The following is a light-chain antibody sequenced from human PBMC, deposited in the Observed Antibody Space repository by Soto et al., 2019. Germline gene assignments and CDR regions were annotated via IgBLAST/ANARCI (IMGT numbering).Light chain of an antibody. Sequence: EIVMTQSPATLSVSPGERATLSCRARQSVSSNLAWYQQKPGQAPRLLISGASTRATGIPARFSGSGSGTEFTLTISSLQSEDFAVYYCQQYNNWRGTFGQGTKVEIK. J-gene: IGKJ1*01. CDR3: QQYNNWRGT. V-gene: IGKV3-15*01. CDR2: GAS. CDR1: QSVSSN.